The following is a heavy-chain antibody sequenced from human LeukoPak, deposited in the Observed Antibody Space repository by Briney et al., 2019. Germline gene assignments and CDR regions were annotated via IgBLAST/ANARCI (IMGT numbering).Heavy chain of an antibody. CDR1: GGSYSGYY. D-gene: IGHD4-11*01. V-gene: IGHV4-34*01. Sequence: SETLSLTCAVYGGSYSGYYWSWMRQPPGKGREWIGEINHSGSTNYNPSLKSRVTISEDTSKNQFSLKLSSVTAADTAVYYCARGTVRFDSWGQGTLVTVSS. CDR2: INHSGST. J-gene: IGHJ4*02. CDR3: ARGTVRFDS.